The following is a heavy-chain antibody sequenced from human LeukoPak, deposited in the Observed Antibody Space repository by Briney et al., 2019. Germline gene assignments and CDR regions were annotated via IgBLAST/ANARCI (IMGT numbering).Heavy chain of an antibody. CDR2: INPSGGST. D-gene: IGHD3-3*01. J-gene: IGHJ4*02. CDR3: ARDSGFLEWPNGVFDY. CDR1: GYTFTSYY. V-gene: IGHV1-46*01. Sequence: ASVKVTCKASGYTFTSYYMHWVRQAPGQGLEWMGIINPSGGSTSYAQKFQGRVTMTRDTSTSTVYMELSSLRSEDTAVYYCARDSGFLEWPNGVFDYWGQGTLVTVSS.